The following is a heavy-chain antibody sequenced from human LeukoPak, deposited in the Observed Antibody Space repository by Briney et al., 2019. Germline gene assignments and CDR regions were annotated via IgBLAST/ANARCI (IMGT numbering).Heavy chain of an antibody. Sequence: GGSLRLSCAASGFTFSSYAMNWVRQAPGKGLEWVSVISGTGGSTFYTDSVKGRFTISRDNSKNTLYLQMNSLSAEDTALYYCAKCKGDAYNCVPVLNRPTQTHYYFDYWGQGSLVTVSS. CDR3: AKCKGDAYNCVPVLNRPTQTHYYFDY. D-gene: IGHD5-24*01. CDR1: GFTFSSYA. J-gene: IGHJ4*02. CDR2: ISGTGGST. V-gene: IGHV3-23*01.